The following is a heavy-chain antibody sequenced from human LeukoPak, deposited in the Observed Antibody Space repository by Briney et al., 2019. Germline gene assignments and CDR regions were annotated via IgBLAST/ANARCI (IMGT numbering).Heavy chain of an antibody. CDR3: GKSRVTYTTSSALGY. CDR2: ISAYNGNT. Sequence: ASVKVSCKASGGTFTSYGISWVRQAPGQGLEWMGWISAYNGNTNYAQKLQGRVTMTTDTSTSTAYMELRSLRSDDTAVYYCGKSRVTYTTSSALGYWGQGTLVTVSS. V-gene: IGHV1-18*01. CDR1: GGTFTSYG. D-gene: IGHD6-6*01. J-gene: IGHJ4*02.